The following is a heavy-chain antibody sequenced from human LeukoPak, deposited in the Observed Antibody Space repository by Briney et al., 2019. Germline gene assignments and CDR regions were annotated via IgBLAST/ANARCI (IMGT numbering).Heavy chain of an antibody. Sequence: SETLSLTCTVSGGSISSSSYYWGWIRQPRGKGLEWIVSIYCSGSTYYNPSLKSRVTISVDTSKNQFSLKLSSVTAADTAVYYCARHCSSTSRXXHWFDP. CDR3: ARHCSSTSRXXHWFDP. J-gene: IGHJ5*02. D-gene: IGHD2-2*01. CDR1: GGSISSSSYY. CDR2: IYCSGST. V-gene: IGHV4-39*01.